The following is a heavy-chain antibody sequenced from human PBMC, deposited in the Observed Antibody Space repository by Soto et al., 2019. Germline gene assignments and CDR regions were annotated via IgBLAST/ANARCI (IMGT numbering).Heavy chain of an antibody. J-gene: IGHJ6*02. D-gene: IGHD6-6*01. CDR3: AREGSIAALTNYYCGMDV. CDR2: IYYSGST. Sequence: PSETLSLTCTVTDGSISHFYWSWIRQPPGKGLEWIGYIYYSGSTNYNPSLKSRVTISVDTSKNQFSLKLSSVTAADTAVYYCAREGSIAALTNYYCGMDVWGQGTTVTVSS. CDR1: DGSISHFY. V-gene: IGHV4-59*01.